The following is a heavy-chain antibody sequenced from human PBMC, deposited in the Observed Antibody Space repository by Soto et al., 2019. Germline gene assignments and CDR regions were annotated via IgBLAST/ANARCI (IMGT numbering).Heavy chain of an antibody. J-gene: IGHJ5*02. V-gene: IGHV4-39*01. D-gene: IGHD6-13*01. Sequence: PLETLSLTCTVSGASINNTSYYWGWIRQSPGKGLEWIGNIYYSGKTYYSPSLKSRVSISVDASRNQFSLRLSSVTAADTAVYYCGRPWGIGLTPPGPWGQGVLVTVSS. CDR3: GRPWGIGLTPPGP. CDR1: GASINNTSYY. CDR2: IYYSGKT.